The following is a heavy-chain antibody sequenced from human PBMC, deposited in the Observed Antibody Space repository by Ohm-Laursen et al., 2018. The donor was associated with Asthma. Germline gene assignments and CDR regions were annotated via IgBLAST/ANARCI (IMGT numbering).Heavy chain of an antibody. V-gene: IGHV1-69*13. CDR2: IIPIFGTA. CDR3: ARSWFGELSHFDY. D-gene: IGHD3-10*01. J-gene: IGHJ4*02. CDR1: GGTFSSYA. Sequence: GASVKVSCKASGGTFSSYAISWVRQAPGQGLEWMGGIIPIFGTANYAQKFQGRVTITADESTSTAYMELSSLRSEDTAVYYCARSWFGELSHFDYWGQGTLVTVSS.